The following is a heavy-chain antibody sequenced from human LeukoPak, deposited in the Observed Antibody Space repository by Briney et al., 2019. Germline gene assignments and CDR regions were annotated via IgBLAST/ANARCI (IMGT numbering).Heavy chain of an antibody. D-gene: IGHD3-22*01. J-gene: IGHJ4*02. V-gene: IGHV3-23*01. Sequence: PGGSLRLSCAASGFTFSSYAMSWVRQAPGKGLEWVSAISGSGGSTYYADSVKGRFTISRDNSKNMLYLQMNSLRAEDTAVYYCAKLPTYYYDSSGFFDYWGQGTLVTVSS. CDR2: ISGSGGST. CDR1: GFTFSSYA. CDR3: AKLPTYYYDSSGFFDY.